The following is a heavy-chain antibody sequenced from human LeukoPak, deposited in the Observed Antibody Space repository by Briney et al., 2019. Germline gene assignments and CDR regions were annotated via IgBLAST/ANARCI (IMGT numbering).Heavy chain of an antibody. V-gene: IGHV1-46*01. CDR1: GYTFTSYH. CDR3: AREAITIFGLVRTQTTKGPHRFDP. D-gene: IGHD3-3*01. Sequence: ASVKVSCKASGYTFTSYHMHWVRQAPGQGLEWMGINNPSGGSTNYAQRFRGRVTMTRDMSTGTVYMELSSLTSEDTAVYYCAREAITIFGLVRTQTTKGPHRFDPWGQGTLVTVSS. J-gene: IGHJ5*02. CDR2: NNPSGGST.